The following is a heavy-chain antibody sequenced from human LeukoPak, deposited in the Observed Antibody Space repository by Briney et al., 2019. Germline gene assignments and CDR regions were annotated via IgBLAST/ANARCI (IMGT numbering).Heavy chain of an antibody. Sequence: SVKVSCKTSGGAFSSYDISWLRQAPGQGLEWMGGITPIFGTANHAQKFQGRVTITAVESMSTAYMELSSLRSEDTAVYYCARGWLAETTVVTPYNYWGQGTLVTVSS. J-gene: IGHJ4*02. D-gene: IGHD4-23*01. V-gene: IGHV1-69*13. CDR2: ITPIFGTA. CDR3: ARGWLAETTVVTPYNY. CDR1: GGAFSSYD.